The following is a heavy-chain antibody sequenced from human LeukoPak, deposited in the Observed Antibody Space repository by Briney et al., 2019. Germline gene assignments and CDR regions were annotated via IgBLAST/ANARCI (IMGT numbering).Heavy chain of an antibody. V-gene: IGHV4-39*07. Sequence: SETLSLTCTVSGGSISSSSYYWDWMRQPPGKGLEWIGSIYYSGSTYYNPSLKSRVTISVDTSKNQFSLKLSSVTAADTAVYYCARVATVVPAAMGSLYDYGMDVWGQGTTVTVSS. CDR2: IYYSGST. J-gene: IGHJ6*02. CDR3: ARVATVVPAAMGSLYDYGMDV. CDR1: GGSISSSSYY. D-gene: IGHD2-2*01.